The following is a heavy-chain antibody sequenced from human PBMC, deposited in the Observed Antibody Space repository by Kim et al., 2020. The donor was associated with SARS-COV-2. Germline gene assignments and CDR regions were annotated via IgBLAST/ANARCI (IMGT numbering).Heavy chain of an antibody. Sequence: ASVKVSCKASGYTFTSYGISWVRQAPGQGLEWMGWISAYNGNTNYAQKLQGRVTMTTDTSTSTAYMELRSLRSDDTAVYYCASRPGYCSSTSCSAYYYYGMDVWGQGTTVTVSS. CDR2: ISAYNGNT. D-gene: IGHD2-2*01. CDR1: GYTFTSYG. J-gene: IGHJ6*02. CDR3: ASRPGYCSSTSCSAYYYYGMDV. V-gene: IGHV1-18*04.